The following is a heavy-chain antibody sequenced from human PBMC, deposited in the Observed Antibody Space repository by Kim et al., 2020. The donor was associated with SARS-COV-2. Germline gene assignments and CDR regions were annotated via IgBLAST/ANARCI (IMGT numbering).Heavy chain of an antibody. V-gene: IGHV4-59*01. Sequence: SETLSLTCTVSGGSISSYYWSWIRQPPGKGLEWIGYIYYSGSTNYNPSLKSRVTISVDTSKNQFSLKLSSVTAADTAVYYCARGMGYSSSSQGGYYYYMDVWGKGTTVTVSS. J-gene: IGHJ6*03. CDR3: ARGMGYSSSSQGGYYYYMDV. CDR1: GGSISSYY. CDR2: IYYSGST. D-gene: IGHD6-6*01.